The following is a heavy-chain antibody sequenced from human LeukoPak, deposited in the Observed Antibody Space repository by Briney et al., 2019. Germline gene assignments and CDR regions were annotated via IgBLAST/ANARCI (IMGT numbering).Heavy chain of an antibody. CDR2: IRSKANSYAT. Sequence: GGSLRLSCAASGFTFSGSAMHWVRQASGKGLEWVGRIRSKANSYATAYAASVKGRFTISRDDSKNTAYLQMNSLKTEDTAVYYCVRDEGDYDDLNGANWFDPWGQGILVTVSS. V-gene: IGHV3-73*01. CDR1: GFTFSGSA. D-gene: IGHD4-17*01. J-gene: IGHJ5*02. CDR3: VRDEGDYDDLNGANWFDP.